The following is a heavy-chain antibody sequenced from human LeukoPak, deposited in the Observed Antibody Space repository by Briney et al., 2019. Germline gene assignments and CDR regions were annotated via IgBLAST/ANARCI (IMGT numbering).Heavy chain of an antibody. J-gene: IGHJ4*02. V-gene: IGHV1-8*01. CDR1: GYTFTSYD. CDR2: MNPNSGNT. Sequence: EASVKVSCKASGYTFTSYDINWVRQATGQGLEWMGWMNPNSGNTGYAQKFQGRVTMTRNTSISTAYMELSSLRSEDTAVYYCARHHDYCSSTSCYQGVDYWGQGTLVTVSS. CDR3: ARHHDYCSSTSCYQGVDY. D-gene: IGHD2-2*01.